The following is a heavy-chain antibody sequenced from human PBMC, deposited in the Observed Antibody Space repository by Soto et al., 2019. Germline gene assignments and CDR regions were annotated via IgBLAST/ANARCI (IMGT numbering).Heavy chain of an antibody. D-gene: IGHD6-13*01. CDR1: GYTFTDYY. Sequence: QVQVVQSGAEVKKPGASVKISCKASGYTFTDYYIHWVRQAPGQGLEWMGRINPSSGSTAKAQKFQGRITMTGDTSTSTAYMELSSLRSEDTALYYCTRGSQYYQYAMEAWGQGTAVTVSS. V-gene: IGHV1-46*03. CDR2: INPSSGST. CDR3: TRGSQYYQYAMEA. J-gene: IGHJ6*02.